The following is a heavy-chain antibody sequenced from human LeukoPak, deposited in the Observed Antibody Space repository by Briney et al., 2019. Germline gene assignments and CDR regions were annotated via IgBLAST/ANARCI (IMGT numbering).Heavy chain of an antibody. CDR3: ARDPSGWYDY. CDR1: GFTFSSYW. V-gene: IGHV3-21*01. D-gene: IGHD6-19*01. Sequence: PGGSLRLSCAASGFTFSSYWMSWVRQAPGKGLEWVSSISSSSSYIYYADSVKGRFTISRDNAKNSLYLQMNSLRAEDTAVYYCARDPSGWYDYWGQGTLVTVSS. CDR2: ISSSSSYI. J-gene: IGHJ5*01.